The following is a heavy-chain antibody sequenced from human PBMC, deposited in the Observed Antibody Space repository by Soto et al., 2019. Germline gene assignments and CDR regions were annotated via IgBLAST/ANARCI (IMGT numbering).Heavy chain of an antibody. CDR1: GYTFTSYD. J-gene: IGHJ4*02. CDR2: MNPNSGKT. Sequence: GASVKVSCKASGYTFTSYDINWVRQATGQGLEWMGWMNPNSGKTGYAQKFQGRVTMTRNNSTSTAYMELSSLRSEDTAVYYCSSGDNWNYVVFDYWGQGTLVTVSS. CDR3: SSGDNWNYVVFDY. V-gene: IGHV1-8*01. D-gene: IGHD1-7*01.